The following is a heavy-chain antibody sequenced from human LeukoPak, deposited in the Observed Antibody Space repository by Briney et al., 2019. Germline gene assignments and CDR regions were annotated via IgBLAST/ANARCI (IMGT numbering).Heavy chain of an antibody. CDR3: AKDKGMVRGVIGGPFDY. J-gene: IGHJ4*02. V-gene: IGHV3-23*01. Sequence: GSLRLSCAASGFTFSSYAMGWVRQAPGKGLEWVSAISGSGGSTYYADSVKGRFTISRDNSKNTLYLQMNSLRAEDTAVYYCAKDKGMVRGVIGGPFDYWGQGTLVTVSS. CDR2: ISGSGGST. CDR1: GFTFSSYA. D-gene: IGHD3-10*01.